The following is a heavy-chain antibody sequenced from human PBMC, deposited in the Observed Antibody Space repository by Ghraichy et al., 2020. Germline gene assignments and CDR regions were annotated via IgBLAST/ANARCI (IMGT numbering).Heavy chain of an antibody. CDR2: ITSSGDT. J-gene: IGHJ3*02. V-gene: IGHV3-23*01. CDR1: GFRFSSFA. CDR3: ADLAWGEFVEGLPPPLEPFDI. Sequence: GGSLRLSCAASGFRFSSFAMSWVRQAPGKGLEWVSGITSSGDTYYAESVKGRFTISRDNSKNTLYLQMNSLRGEDTAVYYCADLAWGEFVEGLPPPLEPFDIWGQGTTVTVSS. D-gene: IGHD3-3*01.